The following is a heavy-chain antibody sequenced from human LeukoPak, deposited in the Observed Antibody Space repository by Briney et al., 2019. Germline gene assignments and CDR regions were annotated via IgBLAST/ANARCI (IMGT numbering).Heavy chain of an antibody. CDR2: IYYSGST. Sequence: SETLSLTCTVSGGSISSSSYYWGWIRQPPGKGLEWIGSIYYSGSTNYNPSLKSRVTISVDTSKNQFSLKLSSVTAADTAVYYCARDSVGSFDYWGQGTLVTVSS. J-gene: IGHJ4*02. D-gene: IGHD1-26*01. V-gene: IGHV4-39*07. CDR3: ARDSVGSFDY. CDR1: GGSISSSSYY.